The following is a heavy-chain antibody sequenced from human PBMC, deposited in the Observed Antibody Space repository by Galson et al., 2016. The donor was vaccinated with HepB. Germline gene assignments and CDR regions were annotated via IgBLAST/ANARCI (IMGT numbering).Heavy chain of an antibody. CDR3: ARDYYGSGSYYPDY. CDR1: GYIFANYG. CDR2: TSGNNDNT. Sequence: SVKVSCKASGYIFANYGVSWVRQAPGQGPEWMGWTSGNNDNTKYAQSLQGRVAMTTDTSTSTAYMALRILRSDDTAIYYCARDYYGSGSYYPDYWGQGTLVTVSS. V-gene: IGHV1-18*01. J-gene: IGHJ4*02. D-gene: IGHD3-10*01.